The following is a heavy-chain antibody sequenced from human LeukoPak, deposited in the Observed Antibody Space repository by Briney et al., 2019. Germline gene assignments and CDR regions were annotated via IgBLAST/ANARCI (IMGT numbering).Heavy chain of an antibody. CDR2: INPSGGST. CDR1: GYTFTSYY. CDR3: ARELRGYYYGMDV. V-gene: IGHV1-46*01. D-gene: IGHD2-21*01. Sequence: ASVKVSCKASGYTFTSYYMHWVRQAPGQGLEWMGIINPSGGSTSYAQKFQGRVTMTKDTSTSTVYMEQSSLRSEDTAVYYCARELRGYYYGMDVWGQGTTVTVSS. J-gene: IGHJ6*02.